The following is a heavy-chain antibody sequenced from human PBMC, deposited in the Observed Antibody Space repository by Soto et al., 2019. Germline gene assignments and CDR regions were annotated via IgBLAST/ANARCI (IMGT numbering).Heavy chain of an antibody. Sequence: QVQLVQSGAEVKKPGSSVKVSCKASGGSFSTYAINWVRQAPGQGLEWMGGIIPTLGSANNAQEFQGRVTITADESTSTVFMELTSLRSDDTAVYYCARGREMATSKFYFDYWGQGTLVTVSS. J-gene: IGHJ4*02. V-gene: IGHV1-69*01. D-gene: IGHD1-1*01. CDR2: IIPTLGSA. CDR3: ARGREMATSKFYFDY. CDR1: GGSFSTYA.